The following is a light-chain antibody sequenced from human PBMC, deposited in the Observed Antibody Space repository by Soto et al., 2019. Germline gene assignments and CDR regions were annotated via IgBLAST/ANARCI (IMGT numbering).Light chain of an antibody. CDR2: GAS. J-gene: IGKJ3*01. CDR1: QTVSDD. Sequence: EIVMTQSPATLFVSPGERATLSCRASQTVSDDLAWYQKKPGQAPRLLIYGASTRATDSPARFSGGGSGTEFTLTISSLQSEDSAIYYCQQYHDWPPITFGPGTKVNI. CDR3: QQYHDWPPIT. V-gene: IGKV3-15*01.